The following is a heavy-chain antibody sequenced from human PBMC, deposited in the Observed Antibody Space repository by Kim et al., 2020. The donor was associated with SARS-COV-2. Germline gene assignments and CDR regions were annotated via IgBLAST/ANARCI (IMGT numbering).Heavy chain of an antibody. J-gene: IGHJ3*02. V-gene: IGHV5-51*01. CDR3: ARLRNLVVPAMDI. Sequence: YSPSFQGQVTISADKSISTAYLQWSSLKASDTAMYYCARLRNLVVPAMDIWGQGTMVTVSS. D-gene: IGHD2-2*01.